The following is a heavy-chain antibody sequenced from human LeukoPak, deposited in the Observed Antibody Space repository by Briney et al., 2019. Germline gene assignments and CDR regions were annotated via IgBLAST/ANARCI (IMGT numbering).Heavy chain of an antibody. Sequence: ASVKVSCKASGNIFTGYYLHWVRQAPGQGLEWMGWINPNGGGPKYAPKFQGRVTMTRDTSINTVYMELSRLGSDDTAVYYCATGLFSYYYGSGAWGQGTQVTVSS. V-gene: IGHV1-2*02. J-gene: IGHJ4*02. D-gene: IGHD3-10*01. CDR3: ATGLFSYYYGSGA. CDR2: INPNGGGP. CDR1: GNIFTGYY.